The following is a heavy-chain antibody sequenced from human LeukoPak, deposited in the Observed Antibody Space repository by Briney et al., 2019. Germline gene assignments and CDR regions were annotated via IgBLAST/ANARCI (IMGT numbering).Heavy chain of an antibody. Sequence: GESLQISCKGSGYSFTSYWIGWVRQMPGKGLEWMGIIYPGDSDTRYSPSFQGQVTISADKSISTAYLQWSSLRASDTAMYYCARHDVEMATISPVYWGQGTLVTVSS. CDR2: IYPGDSDT. J-gene: IGHJ4*02. CDR3: ARHDVEMATISPVY. V-gene: IGHV5-51*01. D-gene: IGHD5-24*01. CDR1: GYSFTSYW.